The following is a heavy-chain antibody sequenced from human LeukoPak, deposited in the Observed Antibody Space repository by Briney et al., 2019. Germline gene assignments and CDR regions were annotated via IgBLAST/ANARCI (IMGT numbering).Heavy chain of an antibody. Sequence: GGSLRLSCAASGFTFSSYAMHWVRQAPGKGLVWVAVISYDGSNKYYADSVKGRFTISRDNSKNTLYLQMNSLRAEDTAVYYCARATWTVAQPHDYWGQGTLVTVSS. CDR3: ARATWTVAQPHDY. V-gene: IGHV3-30-3*01. CDR2: ISYDGSNK. J-gene: IGHJ4*02. CDR1: GFTFSSYA. D-gene: IGHD4-23*01.